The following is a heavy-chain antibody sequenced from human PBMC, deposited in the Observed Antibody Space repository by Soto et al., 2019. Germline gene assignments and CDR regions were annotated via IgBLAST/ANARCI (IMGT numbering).Heavy chain of an antibody. J-gene: IGHJ6*02. D-gene: IGHD3-3*01. CDR2: TYYRSKWYN. Sequence: SQTLSLTCVISGDSVSSNSAAWNWIRQSPSRGLEWLGRTYYRSKWYNDYAVSVKSRITINPDTSKNQFSLQLNSVTPEDTAVYYCATNYDFWSGYPYGMDVWGQGTTVTVSS. CDR3: ATNYDFWSGYPYGMDV. CDR1: GDSVSSNSAA. V-gene: IGHV6-1*01.